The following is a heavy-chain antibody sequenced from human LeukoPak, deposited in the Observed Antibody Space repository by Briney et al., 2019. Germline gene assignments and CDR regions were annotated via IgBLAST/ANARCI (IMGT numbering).Heavy chain of an antibody. V-gene: IGHV3-23*01. D-gene: IGHD6-19*01. CDR3: ARGYGSGWAFIDY. Sequence: PGGSLRLSCAASGFTFSNYAVNWVRQAPGKGLEWVSTISSSVVTTYYIDSVKARFTISRDNYKNTVYLQMNSLRVDDTAVYYCARGYGSGWAFIDYWGQGTLVTVSS. CDR2: ISSSVVTT. CDR1: GFTFSNYA. J-gene: IGHJ4*02.